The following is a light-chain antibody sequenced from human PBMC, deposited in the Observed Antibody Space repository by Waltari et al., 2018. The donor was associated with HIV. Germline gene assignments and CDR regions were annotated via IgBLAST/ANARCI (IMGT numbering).Light chain of an antibody. CDR1: QNIKTF. Sequence: DIHLTQSPPSLIGREEAKVVITCRASQNIKTFLNWYQHKSGRAPKLLISGATTLNSGVPSRFTGSGSGTLFTLTINSLHPEDSATYYCQQSYGTPSFGQGTNLEIK. CDR3: QQSYGTPS. J-gene: IGKJ2*03. V-gene: IGKV1-39*01. CDR2: GAT.